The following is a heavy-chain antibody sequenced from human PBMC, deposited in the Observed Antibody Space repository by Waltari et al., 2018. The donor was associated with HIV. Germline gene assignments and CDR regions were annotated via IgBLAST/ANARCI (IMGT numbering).Heavy chain of an antibody. CDR3: VKEGGYCSGGRCYYYGMDV. CDR1: GFTFSSYS. J-gene: IGHJ6*02. Sequence: EVQLVESGGGLVQPGGSLRLSCSASGFTFSSYSLHWVRRAPVKGLEDVSAISNNGHSTYYADSVKGRFTISRDNSKNTLNLQMSSLRAEDTAVYYCVKEGGYCSGGRCYYYGMDVWGQGTTVTVSS. D-gene: IGHD2-15*01. CDR2: ISNNGHST. V-gene: IGHV3-64D*06.